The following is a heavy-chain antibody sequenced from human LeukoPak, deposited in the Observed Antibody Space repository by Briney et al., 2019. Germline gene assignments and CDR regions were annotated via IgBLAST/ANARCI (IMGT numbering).Heavy chain of an antibody. D-gene: IGHD7-27*01. Sequence: VSVKVSCKASGYTFTNYDINWVRQAAGQGLEWMGWMNPNSGNTGYAQKFQGRVTMTRITSINTAYMELNSLTSDDTAVYYCARNLPSTGDFDYWGQGTLVSVSS. CDR2: MNPNSGNT. CDR3: ARNLPSTGDFDY. CDR1: GYTFTNYD. J-gene: IGHJ4*02. V-gene: IGHV1-8*01.